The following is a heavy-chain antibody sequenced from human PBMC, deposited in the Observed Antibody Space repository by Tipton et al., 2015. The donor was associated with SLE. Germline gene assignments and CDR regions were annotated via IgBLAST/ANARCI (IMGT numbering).Heavy chain of an antibody. CDR2: ISYDGSNQ. V-gene: IGHV3-30*04. CDR3: AKSRLETKYVRAWTDNYNGMDV. Sequence: SLRLSCAASGFTFSIYAMHWVRQAPGKGLEWVAVISYDGSNQYYADSVKGRFTISRDNSKNTLYLQMNSLRAEDTAVYYCAKSRLETKYVRAWTDNYNGMDVWGQGTTVTVSS. D-gene: IGHD1-1*01. CDR1: GFTFSIYA. J-gene: IGHJ6*02.